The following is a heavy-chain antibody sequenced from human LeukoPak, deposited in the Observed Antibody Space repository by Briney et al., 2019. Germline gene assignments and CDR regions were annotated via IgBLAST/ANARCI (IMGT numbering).Heavy chain of an antibody. D-gene: IGHD3-10*01. J-gene: IGHJ3*02. V-gene: IGHV3-7*03. CDR1: GFTFSSAW. Sequence: PGGSLRLSCAASGFTFSSAWMSWVRQAPGKGLEWVANIRQDGGDKYYVDSVKGRFTISRDNAKNSLYLQMDSLRAEDTAMYYCERDAGRGASDIWGQGTMVTVSS. CDR2: IRQDGGDK. CDR3: ERDAGRGASDI.